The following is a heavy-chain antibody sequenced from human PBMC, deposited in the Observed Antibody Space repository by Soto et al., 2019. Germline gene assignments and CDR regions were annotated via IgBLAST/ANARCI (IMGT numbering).Heavy chain of an antibody. CDR2: ISSGGSYI. V-gene: IGHV3-21*01. Sequence: EVQVVEFGGGLVQPGGSLRLSCSFTFSMYSMSWVRQAPGKGLEWVASISSGGSYIKYADSVKGRFTISRDNAKNSVSLQMSSLRVDDTAVYYCTRDQGGSYDSWFDPWGQGTLVTVSS. J-gene: IGHJ5*02. CDR3: TRDQGGSYDSWFDP. CDR1: FTFSMYS. D-gene: IGHD1-26*01.